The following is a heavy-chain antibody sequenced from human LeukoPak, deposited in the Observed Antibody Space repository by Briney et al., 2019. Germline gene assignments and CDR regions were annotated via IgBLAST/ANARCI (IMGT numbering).Heavy chain of an antibody. CDR1: GYTFTSYG. D-gene: IGHD2-15*01. CDR3: ARVGTDCSGGSCH. Sequence: GASVKVSCKASGYTFTSYGITWVRQAPGQGLEWMGRISTNNGNTNYAQKFQGRVTMTTDTSTSTAHMELRSLGSDDTAVYYCARVGTDCSGGSCHWGQGTLVTVSS. J-gene: IGHJ4*02. CDR2: ISTNNGNT. V-gene: IGHV1-18*01.